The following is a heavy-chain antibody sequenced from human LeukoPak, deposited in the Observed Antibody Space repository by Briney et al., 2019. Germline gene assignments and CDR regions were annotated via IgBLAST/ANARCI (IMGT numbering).Heavy chain of an antibody. D-gene: IGHD3-22*01. J-gene: IGHJ2*01. CDR3: ARGLHDRKRYFDL. V-gene: IGHV4-34*01. Sequence: PSETLSLTCAVYGGSFSGYYWSWIRQPPGKGLEWIGEINHSRSTNYNPSLKSRVTISVDTSKNQFSLKLSSVTAADTAVYYCARGLHDRKRYFDLWGRGTLVTVSS. CDR1: GGSFSGYY. CDR2: INHSRST.